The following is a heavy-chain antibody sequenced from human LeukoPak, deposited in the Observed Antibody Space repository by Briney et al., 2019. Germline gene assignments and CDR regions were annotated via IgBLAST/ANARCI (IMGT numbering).Heavy chain of an antibody. CDR3: ARNPGVAVAEDY. CDR1: GFTFSSYW. V-gene: IGHV3-7*01. D-gene: IGHD6-19*01. Sequence: GGSLRLSCAASGFTFSSYWMSWVRQAPGKGLEWVANIKQDGSEKYYVDPVKGRFTISRDNAKNSLYLQMNSLRDEDTAVYYCARNPGVAVAEDYWGQGTLVTVSS. CDR2: IKQDGSEK. J-gene: IGHJ4*02.